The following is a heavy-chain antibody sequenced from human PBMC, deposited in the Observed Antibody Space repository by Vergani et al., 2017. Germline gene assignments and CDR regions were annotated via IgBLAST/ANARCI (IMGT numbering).Heavy chain of an antibody. V-gene: IGHV3-30*02. D-gene: IGHD6-13*01. CDR2: IRYDGSNK. J-gene: IGHJ4*02. CDR3: AKEARYSSSWPTGTVDY. CDR1: GFTFSSYG. Sequence: VQLLESGGGLVQPGGSLRLSCAASGFTFSSYGMHWVRQAPGKGLEWVAFIRYDGSNKYYADSVKGRFTLSRDNSKNTLYLQMNSLRAEDTAVYYCAKEARYSSSWPTGTVDYWGQGILVTVSS.